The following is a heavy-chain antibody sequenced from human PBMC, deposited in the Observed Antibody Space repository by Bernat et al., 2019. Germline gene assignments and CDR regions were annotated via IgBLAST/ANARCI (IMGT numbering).Heavy chain of an antibody. CDR2: VSYDGRNK. CDR1: GFTFSDYS. V-gene: IGHV3-30*04. D-gene: IGHD6-25*01. Sequence: VQLVESGGGVVQPGRSLRLSCVASGFTFSDYSLHWVRQAPSKGLEWVAVVSYDGRNKYYADSVQARFIISRDDSENTLYLQMDSLKSEDTAVYYCVRDGAALYYYHGMDVWGRGTTVTVSS. J-gene: IGHJ6*02. CDR3: VRDGAALYYYHGMDV.